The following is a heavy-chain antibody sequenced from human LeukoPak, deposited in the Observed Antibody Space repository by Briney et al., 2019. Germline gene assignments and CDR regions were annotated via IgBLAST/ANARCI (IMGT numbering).Heavy chain of an antibody. D-gene: IGHD4-23*01. J-gene: IGHJ4*02. CDR3: ALTSMDDYGGNSFDY. CDR2: INPSGGST. V-gene: IGHV1-46*01. Sequence: ASVKVSCKASGYTFTSYYMHWVRQAPGQGLEWMGIINPSGGSTSYAQKFQGRVTMTRDMSTSTVYMELSSLRSEDTAVYYCALTSMDDYGGNSFDYWGQGTLVTVSS. CDR1: GYTFTSYY.